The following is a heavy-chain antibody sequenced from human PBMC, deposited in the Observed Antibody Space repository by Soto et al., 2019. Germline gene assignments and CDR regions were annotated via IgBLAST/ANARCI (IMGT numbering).Heavy chain of an antibody. V-gene: IGHV3-30*18. Sequence: QVQLLESGGSVLQPGRSLRLSCAASGFTFSRYGMHWVRQAPGKGLEWVTIISNDGSIQYYGDSVKGRFTVSRDNSKNTLFLEMNSLTAEDTATYYCAKDRRDISGTCSRCFGMDVWGQGTTVTVSS. J-gene: IGHJ6*02. CDR1: GFTFSRYG. D-gene: IGHD5-12*01. CDR3: AKDRRDISGTCSRCFGMDV. CDR2: ISNDGSIQ.